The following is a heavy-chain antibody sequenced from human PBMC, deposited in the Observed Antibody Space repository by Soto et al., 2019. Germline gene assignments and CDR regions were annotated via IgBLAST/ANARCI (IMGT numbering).Heavy chain of an antibody. CDR1: GGSISSYY. Sequence: PSEPLSLTCTVSGGSISSYYWSWIRQPPGKGLEWIGYIYYSGSTNYNPSLKSRVTISVDTSKNQSSLKLSSVPAADTAVYYCARDIGYSSGWYSYYGMDVWGQGTTVTVSS. CDR2: IYYSGST. D-gene: IGHD6-19*01. J-gene: IGHJ6*02. V-gene: IGHV4-59*01. CDR3: ARDIGYSSGWYSYYGMDV.